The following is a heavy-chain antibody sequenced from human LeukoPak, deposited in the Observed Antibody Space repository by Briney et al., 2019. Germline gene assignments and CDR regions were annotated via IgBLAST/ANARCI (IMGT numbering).Heavy chain of an antibody. CDR2: ISYDGSNK. D-gene: IGHD5-24*01. V-gene: IGHV3-30*03. CDR3: ARVGDVYSSRYYYYYMDV. CDR1: GFTFSSYG. J-gene: IGHJ6*03. Sequence: PGGSLRLSCAASGFTFSSYGMHWVRQAPGKGLEWVAVISYDGSNKYYADSVKGRFTISRDNSKNTPYLQMNSLRAEDTAVYYCARVGDVYSSRYYYYYMDVWGKGTTVTVSS.